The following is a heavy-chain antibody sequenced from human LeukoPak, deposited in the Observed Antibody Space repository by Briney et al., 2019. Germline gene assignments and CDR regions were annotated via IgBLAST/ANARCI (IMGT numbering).Heavy chain of an antibody. D-gene: IGHD6-19*01. CDR1: GFTFSSYA. CDR2: ISGSGGST. J-gene: IGHJ3*02. Sequence: SGGSLRLSCAASGFTFSSYAMSWVRQAPGKGLEWVSAISGSGGSTYCADSVKGRFTISRDNSENTLYLQMNSLRAEDTAVYYCASDIAVAVIAAFDIWGQGTMVTVSS. V-gene: IGHV3-23*01. CDR3: ASDIAVAVIAAFDI.